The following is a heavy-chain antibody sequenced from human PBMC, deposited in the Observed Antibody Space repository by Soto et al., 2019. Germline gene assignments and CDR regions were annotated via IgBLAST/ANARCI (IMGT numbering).Heavy chain of an antibody. J-gene: IGHJ6*03. CDR3: AGSPITIFGVVSKPVYYYYYMDV. Sequence: SETLSLTCTVSGGSISNGNFYWGWIRQPPGKGLEWIGSVFYSGSTYYNASLKSRVTISVDTSKNQFSLKLSSVTTADTAVYYCAGSPITIFGVVSKPVYYYYYMDVWGKGTTVTVSS. CDR1: GGSISNGNFY. V-gene: IGHV4-39*07. CDR2: VFYSGST. D-gene: IGHD3-3*01.